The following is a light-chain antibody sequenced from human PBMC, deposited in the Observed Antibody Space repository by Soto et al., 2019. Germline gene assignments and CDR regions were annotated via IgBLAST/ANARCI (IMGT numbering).Light chain of an antibody. J-gene: IGKJ2*01. V-gene: IGKV2-24*01. CDR3: MQATHYQPYT. CDR2: KVS. Sequence: DVVMTQTPLSSPVTLGQPASISCRSSQSLVHSDGNTYLSWLHQRPGQPPRLLIYKVSNRFSGVTDRFSVSGSKSDFTLKISRVEAEDVGIHYCMQATHYQPYTFGQGTKLEIK. CDR1: QSLVHSDGNTY.